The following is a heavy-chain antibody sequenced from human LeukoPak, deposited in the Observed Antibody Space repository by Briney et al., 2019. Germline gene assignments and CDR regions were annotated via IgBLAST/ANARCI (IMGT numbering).Heavy chain of an antibody. Sequence: SETLSLTCTVSGGSISSRSYYWGWIRQPPGKGLEWIGSISYSGSTYYNPSLKRRVTISLDTSKNQFSLKLSSVTAADTAVYYCARDPDYYDSSGYYSDDWGQGSLVTVSS. J-gene: IGHJ4*02. CDR3: ARDPDYYDSSGYYSDD. CDR2: ISYSGST. V-gene: IGHV4-39*07. CDR1: GGSISSRSYY. D-gene: IGHD3-22*01.